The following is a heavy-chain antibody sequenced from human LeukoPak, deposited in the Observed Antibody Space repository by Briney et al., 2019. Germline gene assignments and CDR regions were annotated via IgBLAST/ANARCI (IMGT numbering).Heavy chain of an antibody. CDR2: IYSGGST. V-gene: IGHV3-66*01. D-gene: IGHD6-6*01. CDR1: GFTVSSNY. J-gene: IGHJ1*01. CDR3: ARDRYSSSSAYFQH. Sequence: TGGSLRLSCAASGFTVSSNYMSWVRQAPGKGLEWVSVIYSGGSTYYADSVKGRFTISRDNSKNTLYLQMNSLRAEDTAVYYCARDRYSSSSAYFQHWGQGTLVTVSS.